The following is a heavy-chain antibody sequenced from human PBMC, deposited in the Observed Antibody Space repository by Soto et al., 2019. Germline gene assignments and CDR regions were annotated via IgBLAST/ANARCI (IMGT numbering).Heavy chain of an antibody. J-gene: IGHJ6*02. CDR3: AREGYYDYVWGSSPYYYGMDV. V-gene: IGHV4-59*01. CDR1: GGSISSYY. D-gene: IGHD3-16*01. Sequence: SETLSLTCTVSGGSISSYYWSWIRQPPGKGLEWIGYIYYSGSTNYNPSRKSRVTISVDTSKNQFSLKLSSVTAADTAVYYCAREGYYDYVWGSSPYYYGMDVWGQGTTVTVSS. CDR2: IYYSGST.